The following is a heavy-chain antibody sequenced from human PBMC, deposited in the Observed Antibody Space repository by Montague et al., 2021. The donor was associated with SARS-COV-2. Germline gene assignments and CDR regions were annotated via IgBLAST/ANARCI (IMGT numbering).Heavy chain of an antibody. D-gene: IGHD1-26*01. CDR3: ARTSASSDY. CDR2: TYYRSKWYN. V-gene: IGHV6-1*01. J-gene: IGHJ4*02. CDR1: GDSVSRNSAA. Sequence: CAISGDSVSRNSAAWNWIRQSPSKGLEWLGRTYYRSKWYNDYAVSVKSRITINPDTSKNQISLQLNSVTPEDTAAYYCARTSASSDYWGQGTLITVSS.